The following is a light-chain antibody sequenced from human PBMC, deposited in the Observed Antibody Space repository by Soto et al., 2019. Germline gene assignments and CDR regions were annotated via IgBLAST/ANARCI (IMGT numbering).Light chain of an antibody. CDR1: PGKVVYYYS. Sequence: QSVITQPPSVSGSPGRSASTSFPGPPGKVVYYYSVSWYQQHPGKAPKLMIYDVIKRPSGVPVCFSGSKSGNTASLTISGLHAEDEADYYCCSYTGSYSLYVFGTGTKVTVL. V-gene: IGLV2-11*01. J-gene: IGLJ1*01. CDR2: DVI. CDR3: CSYTGSYSLYV.